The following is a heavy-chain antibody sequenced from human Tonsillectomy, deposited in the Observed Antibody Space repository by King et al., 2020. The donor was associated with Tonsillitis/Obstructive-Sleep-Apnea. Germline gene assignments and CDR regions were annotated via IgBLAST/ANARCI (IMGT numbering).Heavy chain of an antibody. CDR2: IIPIVNLT. V-gene: IGHV1-69*09. J-gene: IGHJ5*02. Sequence: VQLVESGAEVKKPGSSVKVSCKASGGTLSSYSVGWVRQAPGQGLEWMGRIIPIVNLTNYAQRFQGRVTITADKSTNTAYMELRSLGSEDTAVYYCARTVSSLTGNTPWFDPWGQGTLVTVSS. CDR3: ARTVSSLTGNTPWFDP. D-gene: IGHD1-7*01. CDR1: GGTLSSYS.